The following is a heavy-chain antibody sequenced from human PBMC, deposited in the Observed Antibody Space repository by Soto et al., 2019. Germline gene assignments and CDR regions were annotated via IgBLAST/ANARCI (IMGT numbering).Heavy chain of an antibody. CDR1: GFTFSSYA. CDR2: ISYDGSNR. CDR3: ARGLYYDFWSGYYTGDPYYYYGMDV. D-gene: IGHD3-3*01. Sequence: GGSLRLSCAASGFTFSSYAMHWVRQAPGKGLEWVAVISYDGSNRYYADSVKGRFTISRDNSKNTLYLQMNSLRAEDTAVYYCARGLYYDFWSGYYTGDPYYYYGMDVWGQGTTVTVSS. V-gene: IGHV3-30-3*01. J-gene: IGHJ6*02.